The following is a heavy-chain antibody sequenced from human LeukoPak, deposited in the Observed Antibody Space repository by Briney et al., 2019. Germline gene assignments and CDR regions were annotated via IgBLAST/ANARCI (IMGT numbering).Heavy chain of an antibody. V-gene: IGHV3-74*01. J-gene: IGHJ3*01. CDR3: TRTEYCSPTSCKYANF. CDR2: ISGDGSTT. D-gene: IGHD2-2*01. CDR1: RITFGRYW. Sequence: GGSLRLSCAASRITFGRYWMHWVRQAPGKGLVWVSQISGDGSTTNYADSVKGRFTISRDNAKNTLYLQMNSLRAEDTAVYYCTRTEYCSPTSCKYANFWGQGTMVTVSA.